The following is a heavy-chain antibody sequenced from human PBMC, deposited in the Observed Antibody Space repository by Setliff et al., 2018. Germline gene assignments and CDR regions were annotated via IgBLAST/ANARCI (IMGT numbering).Heavy chain of an antibody. D-gene: IGHD3-22*01. J-gene: IGHJ3*02. CDR1: GGSFSGNY. CDR2: INHSGST. V-gene: IGHV4-34*01. CDR3: ARGYYDSRGSYAFDI. Sequence: PSETLSLTCAVYGGSFSGNYWSWIRQPPGKGLEWIGEINHSGSTNHNPSLKSRVTISVDTSKNQFSLNLSSVTAADTAMYYCARGYYDSRGSYAFDIWGQGTVVTVSS.